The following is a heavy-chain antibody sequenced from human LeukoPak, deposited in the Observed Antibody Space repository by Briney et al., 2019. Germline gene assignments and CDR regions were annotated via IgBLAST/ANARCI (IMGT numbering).Heavy chain of an antibody. CDR2: ISWDGGST. CDR1: GFTFEDYT. Sequence: GGSLRLSCAASGFTFEDYTRHWVRQAPGKGLEWVSLISWDGGSTYYADSVKGRFTISRDNSKNSLYLQMNSLRTEDTALYYCAKDSHYGSGSYLSYFDYWGQGTLVTVSS. CDR3: AKDSHYGSGSYLSYFDY. J-gene: IGHJ4*02. D-gene: IGHD3-10*01. V-gene: IGHV3-43*01.